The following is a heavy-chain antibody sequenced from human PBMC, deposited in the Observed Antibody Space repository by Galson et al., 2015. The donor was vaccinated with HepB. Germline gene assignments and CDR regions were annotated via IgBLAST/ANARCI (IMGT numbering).Heavy chain of an antibody. D-gene: IGHD6-13*01. CDR3: ARGHDSSSWYREYFQH. J-gene: IGHJ1*01. CDR1: GFTFSSYS. Sequence: SLRLSCAASGFTFSSYSMNWVRQAPGKGLEWVSYISSSSSTIYYADSVKGLFTISRDNAKNSLYLQMNSLRAEATAVYYCARGHDSSSWYREYFQHWGQGTLVTVSS. CDR2: ISSSSSTI. V-gene: IGHV3-48*01.